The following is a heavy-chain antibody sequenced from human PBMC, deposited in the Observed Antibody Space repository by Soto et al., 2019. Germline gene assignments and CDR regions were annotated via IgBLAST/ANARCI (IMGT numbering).Heavy chain of an antibody. CDR3: ARVPDPRDQPYYCFDY. D-gene: IGHD2-2*01. Sequence: QVQLQESGPGLVKPSQTLSLTCTVSGGSISSGGYYWSWIRQHPGKGLEWIGYIYYSGSTYYNPSLQSRVTISVDTSKHQCRLKLSAVTAADTAGYYCARVPDPRDQPYYCFDYWGQGTLVTVSS. CDR2: IYYSGST. V-gene: IGHV4-31*03. CDR1: GGSISSGGYY. J-gene: IGHJ4*02.